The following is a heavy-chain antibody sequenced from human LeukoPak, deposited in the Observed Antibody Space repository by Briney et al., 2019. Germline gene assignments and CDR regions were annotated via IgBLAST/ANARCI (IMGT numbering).Heavy chain of an antibody. V-gene: IGHV4-34*01. CDR3: ARGQVVRDY. CDR2: INHSGST. J-gene: IGHJ4*02. Sequence: PSETLSLTCAVYGGSLSDSYWSWIRQPPGKGLEWIGEINHSGSTNCNPSLKSRVTMSLDTSKNQISLNLSSVTAADTAVYYCARGQVVRDYWGQGTLVTVSS. CDR1: GGSLSDSY. D-gene: IGHD2-15*01.